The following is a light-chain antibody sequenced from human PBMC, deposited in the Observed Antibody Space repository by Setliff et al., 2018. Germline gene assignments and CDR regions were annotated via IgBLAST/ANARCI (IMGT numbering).Light chain of an antibody. Sequence: QSALTQPASVSGSPGQSITISCTGTSSDVGNYNLVSWYQQHPGKAPKLMIYDVSKRPSGISNRFPGSKSGNTASLTISGLQAEDEANYYCYSYSGSSTFVVFGGGTKVTVL. J-gene: IGLJ2*01. CDR2: DVS. CDR1: SSDVGNYNL. CDR3: YSYSGSSTFVV. V-gene: IGLV2-23*02.